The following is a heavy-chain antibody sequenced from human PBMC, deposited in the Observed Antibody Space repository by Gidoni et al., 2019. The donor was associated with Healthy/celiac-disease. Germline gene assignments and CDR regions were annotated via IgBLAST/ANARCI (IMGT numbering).Heavy chain of an antibody. V-gene: IGHV3-7*05. D-gene: IGHD3-3*01. Sequence: EVQLVESRGGLVQPVGSLILSCAASGFTFSSYWMSWVRQAPGKGLEWVANIKQEGSEKYYVDSVKGRFTISRDNAKNSLYMQMNSLRAEDTAVYYCARITIVGVVYFDYWGQGTLVTVSS. J-gene: IGHJ4*02. CDR2: IKQEGSEK. CDR1: GFTFSSYW. CDR3: ARITIVGVVYFDY.